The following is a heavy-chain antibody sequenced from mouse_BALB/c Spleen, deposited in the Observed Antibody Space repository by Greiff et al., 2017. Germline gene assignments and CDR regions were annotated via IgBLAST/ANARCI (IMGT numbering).Heavy chain of an antibody. Sequence: QVQLQQPGAELVRPGASVKLSCKASGYTFTSYWINWVKQRPGQGLEWIGNIYPSDSYTNYNQKFKDKATLTVDKSSSTAYMQLSSPTSEDSAVYYCTRGGWDRGHFDYWGQGTTLTVSS. J-gene: IGHJ2*01. CDR2: IYPSDSYT. D-gene: IGHD3-3*01. CDR3: TRGGWDRGHFDY. CDR1: GYTFTSYW. V-gene: IGHV1-69*02.